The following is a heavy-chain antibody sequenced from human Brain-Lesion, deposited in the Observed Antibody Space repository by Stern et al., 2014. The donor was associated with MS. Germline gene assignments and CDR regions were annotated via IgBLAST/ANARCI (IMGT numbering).Heavy chain of an antibody. D-gene: IGHD2-2*01. CDR1: GFIFSDYY. J-gene: IGHJ4*02. Sequence: VQLEESGGTLVKPGGSLRLSCAASGFIFSDYYMNWIRQAPGQGLEWVSYISTTASNIYYADSVKGRFTISMDNTKNSLFLLMSSLRAEDTAVYYCAISSSRYYFDSWGLGTLVTVSS. V-gene: IGHV3-11*01. CDR2: ISTTASNI. CDR3: AISSSRYYFDS.